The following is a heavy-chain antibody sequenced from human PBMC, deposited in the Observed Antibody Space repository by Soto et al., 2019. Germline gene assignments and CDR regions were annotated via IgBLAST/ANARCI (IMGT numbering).Heavy chain of an antibody. Sequence: ASVKVSCKASGYTFSIYTISWVRQAPGQGLEWMGRIIPILGIANYAQKFQGRVTITADKSTNTAYMELSSLRSEDTAVYYCAREVVEMATIGLFDYWGQGTLVTVSS. D-gene: IGHD5-12*01. V-gene: IGHV1-69*04. J-gene: IGHJ4*02. CDR2: IIPILGIA. CDR1: GYTFSIYT. CDR3: AREVVEMATIGLFDY.